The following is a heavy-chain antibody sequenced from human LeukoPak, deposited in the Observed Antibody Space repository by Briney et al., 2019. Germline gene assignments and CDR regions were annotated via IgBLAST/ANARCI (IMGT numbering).Heavy chain of an antibody. CDR2: IIPIFGTA. V-gene: IGHV1-69*01. CDR3: TRVSGGSDSAFDI. Sequence: VASVKVSCKASGGTFSSYATSWVRQAPGQGLEWMGGIIPIFGTANYAQKFQGRVTITADESTSTAYMELSSPRSEDTAVYYCTRVSGGSDSAFDIWGQGTMVTVSS. D-gene: IGHD3-10*01. CDR1: GGTFSSYA. J-gene: IGHJ3*02.